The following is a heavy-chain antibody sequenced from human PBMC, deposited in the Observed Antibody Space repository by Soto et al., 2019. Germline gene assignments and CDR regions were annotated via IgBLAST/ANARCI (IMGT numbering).Heavy chain of an antibody. CDR2: IKQEESEK. CDR3: ARDMSSLNYDFWSGYRTLFDY. Sequence: GGSLRLSCAASGFTISIYWMSWVRQAPGKGLEGVANIKQEESEKEYVDSVKGRFTISRDNAKNSLYLQMNSLRAEDTAVYYCARDMSSLNYDFWSGYRTLFDYWGQGTLVTVSS. J-gene: IGHJ4*02. V-gene: IGHV3-7*01. D-gene: IGHD3-3*01. CDR1: GFTISIYW.